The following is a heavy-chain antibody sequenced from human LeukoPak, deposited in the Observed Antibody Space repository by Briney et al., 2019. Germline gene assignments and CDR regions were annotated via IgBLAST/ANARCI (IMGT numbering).Heavy chain of an antibody. CDR2: IIPIFGTA. D-gene: IGHD4/OR15-4a*01. V-gene: IGHV1-69*05. CDR3: ATTLTMVVEYYYYYYMDV. Sequence: ASVKVSCKASGGTFSSYAISWVRQAPGQGLEWMGGIIPIFGTANYAQKFQGRVTITTDESTSTAYMELSSLRSEDTAVYYCATTLTMVVEYYYYYYMDVWGKGTTVTVSS. CDR1: GGTFSSYA. J-gene: IGHJ6*03.